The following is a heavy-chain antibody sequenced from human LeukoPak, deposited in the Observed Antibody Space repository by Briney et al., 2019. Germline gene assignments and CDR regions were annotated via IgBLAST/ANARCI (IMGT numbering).Heavy chain of an antibody. Sequence: GGSLRLSCAASGFTFSSYAMSWVRQAPGKGLEWVSAISGSGGSTYHADSVKGRFTISRDNSKNTLYLQMNSLRAEDTAVYYCAKGEAAGTLSYYYGMDVWGQGTTVTVSS. CDR3: AKGEAAGTLSYYYGMDV. V-gene: IGHV3-23*01. CDR1: GFTFSSYA. CDR2: ISGSGGST. D-gene: IGHD6-13*01. J-gene: IGHJ6*02.